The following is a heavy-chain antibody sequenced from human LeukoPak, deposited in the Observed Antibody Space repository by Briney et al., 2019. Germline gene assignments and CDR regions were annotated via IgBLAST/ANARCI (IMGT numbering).Heavy chain of an antibody. V-gene: IGHV4-4*02. Sequence: PSETLSLTCAVSDGSISSSNWWSWVRQPPGKGLEWIGEIYHSGSTNYNPSLKSRVTISVDKSKNQFSLKPNSVTAADTAVYYCARANYGSGSYTIWFDPWGQGTLVTVSS. J-gene: IGHJ5*02. D-gene: IGHD3-10*01. CDR1: DGSISSSNW. CDR3: ARANYGSGSYTIWFDP. CDR2: IYHSGST.